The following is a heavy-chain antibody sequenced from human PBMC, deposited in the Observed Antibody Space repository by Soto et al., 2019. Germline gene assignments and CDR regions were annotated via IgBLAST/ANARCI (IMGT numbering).Heavy chain of an antibody. CDR3: ARGNDYYGSGSTDY. CDR1: GGSFSGYY. CDR2: INHSGST. D-gene: IGHD3-10*01. J-gene: IGHJ4*02. Sequence: SETLSLTCAVYGGSFSGYYWSWIRQPPGKGLEWIGEINHSGSTNYNPSIKSRVTISVDTSKNQFSLKLSSVTAADTAVYYCARGNDYYGSGSTDYWGQGTLVTVSS. V-gene: IGHV4-34*01.